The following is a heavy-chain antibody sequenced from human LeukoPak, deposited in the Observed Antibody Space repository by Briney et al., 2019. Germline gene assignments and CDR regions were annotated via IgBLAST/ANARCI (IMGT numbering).Heavy chain of an antibody. D-gene: IGHD3-22*01. CDR3: AKDLYYYDSSGSDY. J-gene: IGHJ4*02. CDR2: ISWNSGSI. Sequence: GGSLRLSCAASGFTFDDYAMHWVRQAPGKGLEWVSGISWNSGSIGYADSVKGLFTISRDNAKNSLYLQMNSLRAEDTALYYCAKDLYYYDSSGSDYWGQGTLVTVSS. CDR1: GFTFDDYA. V-gene: IGHV3-9*01.